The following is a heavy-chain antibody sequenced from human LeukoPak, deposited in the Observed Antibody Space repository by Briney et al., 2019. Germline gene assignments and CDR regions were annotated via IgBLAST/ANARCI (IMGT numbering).Heavy chain of an antibody. J-gene: IGHJ3*02. Sequence: SGGSLRLSCAASGFSFSRYGMDWVRQAPGKGLEWVAVIWFDGSDKNYAGSVKGRFTISRDNSKNTVYLQMSSLRAEDTAVYFCVRDGGCDNTNCIRALDIWGQGTMVTVSS. CDR1: GFSFSRYG. V-gene: IGHV3-33*01. CDR3: VRDGGCDNTNCIRALDI. D-gene: IGHD6-19*01. CDR2: IWFDGSDK.